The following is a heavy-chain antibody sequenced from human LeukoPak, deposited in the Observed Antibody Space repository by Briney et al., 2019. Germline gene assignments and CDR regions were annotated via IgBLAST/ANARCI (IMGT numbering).Heavy chain of an antibody. CDR2: IATGTGSVSTFT. Sequence: GGSLRLSCVASGFSFERHSMNWVRQVPGRGLEWVSSIATGTGSVSTFTFYADSVKGRFTISRDTYSNTLYLQMNSLRPDDTAVYYCARGTNYCFDCWGRGTVVTVSS. CDR1: GFSFERHS. D-gene: IGHD3-10*01. J-gene: IGHJ4*02. CDR3: ARGTNYCFDC. V-gene: IGHV3-21*01.